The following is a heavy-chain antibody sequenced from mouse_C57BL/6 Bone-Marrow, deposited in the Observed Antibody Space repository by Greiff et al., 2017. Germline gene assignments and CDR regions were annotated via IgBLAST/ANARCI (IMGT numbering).Heavy chain of an antibody. J-gene: IGHJ3*01. V-gene: IGHV1-69*01. CDR3: ARAYGSRNPWFAY. CDR1: GYTFTSYW. D-gene: IGHD1-1*01. Sequence: QVQLQQPGAELVMPGASVKLSCKASGYTFTSYWMHWVKQRPGQGLEWIGEIDPSDSYTNYNQKFKGKSTLTVDKSSSTAYMQLSSLTSEDSAVYYCARAYGSRNPWFAYWGQGTLVTVSA. CDR2: IDPSDSYT.